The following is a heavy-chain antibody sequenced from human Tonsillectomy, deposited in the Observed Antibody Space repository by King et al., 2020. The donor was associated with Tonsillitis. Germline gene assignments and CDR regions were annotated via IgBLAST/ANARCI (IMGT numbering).Heavy chain of an antibody. CDR3: ARGLEKYYYDSSGYYQFDY. J-gene: IGHJ4*02. CDR2: ISSSSSTI. V-gene: IGHV3-48*01. CDR1: GFTFSSYS. D-gene: IGHD3-22*01. Sequence: EQLVQSGGGLVQPGGSLRLSCAASGFTFSSYSMNWVRQAPGKGLEWVSYISSSSSTIYYADSVKGRFTISRDNAENSLYLQMNSLRAEDTAVYYCARGLEKYYYDSSGYYQFDYWGQGTLVTVSS.